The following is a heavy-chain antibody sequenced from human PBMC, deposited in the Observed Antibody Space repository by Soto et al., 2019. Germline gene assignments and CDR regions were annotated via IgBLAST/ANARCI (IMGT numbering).Heavy chain of an antibody. V-gene: IGHV3-53*04. CDR1: GFTVSINY. Sequence: PGGSLRLSCAASGFTVSINYMSWVRQAPGKGLEWVSVIYSGGSTYYADSVKGRFTISRHNSKNTLYLQMNSLRAEDTAVYYCARGDYGDYAVGGAFDIWGQGTMVTVSS. CDR3: ARGDYGDYAVGGAFDI. D-gene: IGHD4-17*01. CDR2: IYSGGST. J-gene: IGHJ3*02.